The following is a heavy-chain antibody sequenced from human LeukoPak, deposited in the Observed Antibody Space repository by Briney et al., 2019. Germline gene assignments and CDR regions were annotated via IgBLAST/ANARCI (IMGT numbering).Heavy chain of an antibody. D-gene: IGHD6-19*01. J-gene: IGHJ5*02. V-gene: IGHV4-59*01. CDR2: IYNSGST. CDR1: GGSISSYY. Sequence: SETLSLTCTVSGGSISSYYWSWIRQPPGKGLEWIGYIYNSGSTKYNPSLNSRVTISVDTSKNQFSLRLSSVAAADTAVYYCARFGYTSGWYWFDPWGQGTLVIVSS. CDR3: ARFGYTSGWYWFDP.